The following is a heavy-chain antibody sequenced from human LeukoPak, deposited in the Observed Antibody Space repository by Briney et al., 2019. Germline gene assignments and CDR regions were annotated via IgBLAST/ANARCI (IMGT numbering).Heavy chain of an antibody. CDR1: GFTLSSYG. J-gene: IGHJ6*04. CDR3: AELGITMIGGV. Sequence: PGGSLRLSCAASGFTLSSYGMSWVRQAPGKGLEWVSAISGSGGSTYYADSVKGRFTISRDNAKNSLYLQMNSLRAEDTAVYYCAELGITMIGGVWGKGTTVTISS. D-gene: IGHD3-10*02. V-gene: IGHV3-23*01. CDR2: ISGSGGST.